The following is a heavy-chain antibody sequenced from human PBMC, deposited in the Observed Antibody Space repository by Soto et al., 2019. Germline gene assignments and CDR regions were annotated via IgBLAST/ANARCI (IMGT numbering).Heavy chain of an antibody. J-gene: IGHJ4*02. CDR3: ARKQAGYFYGIDY. CDR2: IYYSGST. V-gene: IGHV4-59*12. D-gene: IGHD3-10*01. Sequence: SETLSLTCTVSGGSISSYYWSWIRQPPGKGLEWIGYIYYSGSTNYNPSLKSRVTISVDTSKNQFSLKLSSVTVADTAVYFCARKQAGYFYGIDYWGQGTLVTVSS. CDR1: GGSISSYY.